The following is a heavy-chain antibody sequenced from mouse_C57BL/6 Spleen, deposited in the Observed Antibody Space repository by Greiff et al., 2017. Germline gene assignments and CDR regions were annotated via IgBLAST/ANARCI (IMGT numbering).Heavy chain of an antibody. V-gene: IGHV1-82*01. J-gene: IGHJ1*03. Sequence: LVEPGASVKISCKASGYAFSSSWMNWVKQRPGKGLEWIGRIYPGDGDTNYNGKFKGKATLTADKSSSTAYMQLSSLTSEDSAVYFCAREARSYFDVWGTGTTVTVSS. CDR2: IYPGDGDT. CDR3: AREARSYFDV. CDR1: GYAFSSSW.